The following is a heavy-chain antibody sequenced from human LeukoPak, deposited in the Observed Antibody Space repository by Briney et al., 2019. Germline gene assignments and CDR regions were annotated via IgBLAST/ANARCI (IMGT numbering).Heavy chain of an antibody. CDR2: ISSDSGTI. V-gene: IGHV3-48*02. D-gene: IGHD1-26*01. CDR3: TRDSGLIVGALNFDY. Sequence: GGSLRLSCAASGFTFSSYSMNWVRQAPGKGLEWVSYISSDSGTILYADSVKGRFTISRDNAKNSLYLQMNSLRDEDTALYYCTRDSGLIVGALNFDYWGQGNLVTVSS. J-gene: IGHJ4*02. CDR1: GFTFSSYS.